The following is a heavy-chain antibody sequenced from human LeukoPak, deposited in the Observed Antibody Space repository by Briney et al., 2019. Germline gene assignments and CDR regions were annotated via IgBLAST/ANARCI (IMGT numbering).Heavy chain of an antibody. J-gene: IGHJ4*02. CDR2: ISSSGSAI. D-gene: IGHD2-15*01. CDR1: GGSFSGYY. V-gene: IGHV3-11*01. CDR3: ASPVLGYCSGGSCRDY. Sequence: LSLTCAVYGGSFSGYYWSWIRQAPGKGLEWVSYISSSGSAIYYADSVKGRFTISRDNAKNSLYLQMNSLRAEDTAVYYCASPVLGYCSGGSCRDYWGQGTLVTVSS.